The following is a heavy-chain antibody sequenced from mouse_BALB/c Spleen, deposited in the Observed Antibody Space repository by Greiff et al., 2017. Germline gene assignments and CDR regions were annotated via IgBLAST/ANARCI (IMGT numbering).Heavy chain of an antibody. D-gene: IGHD2-1*01. J-gene: IGHJ1*01. CDR1: GYTFSSYW. CDR2: ILPGSGST. Sequence: QVQLQQSGAELMKPGASVKISCKATGYTFSSYWIEWVKQRPGHGLEWIGEILPGSGSTNYNEKFKGKATFTADTSSNTAYMQLSSLTSEDSAVYYCARDYGNYEWYFDVWGAGTTVTVAS. V-gene: IGHV1-9*01. CDR3: ARDYGNYEWYFDV.